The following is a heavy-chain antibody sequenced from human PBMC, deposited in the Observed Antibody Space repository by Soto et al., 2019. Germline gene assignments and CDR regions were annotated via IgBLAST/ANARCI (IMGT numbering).Heavy chain of an antibody. D-gene: IGHD3-10*01. V-gene: IGHV3-23*01. CDR2: ICGSGGST. Sequence: GGSLRLSCAASGFTFSSYAMSWVRQAPGKGLEWVSAICGSGGSTYYADSVKGRFTISRDNSKNTLYLQMNSLRAEDTAVYYCAKATPPPSTMVLGELQNYYYGMDVWGQGTTVTVSS. CDR1: GFTFSSYA. J-gene: IGHJ6*02. CDR3: AKATPPPSTMVLGELQNYYYGMDV.